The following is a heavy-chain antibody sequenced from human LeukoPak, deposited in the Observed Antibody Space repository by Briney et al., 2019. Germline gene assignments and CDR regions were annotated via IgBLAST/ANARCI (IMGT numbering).Heavy chain of an antibody. CDR3: AKDRQPSHSSGGYPLDY. J-gene: IGHJ4*02. CDR2: ISGNGGST. D-gene: IGHD6-19*01. V-gene: IGHV3-23*01. Sequence: PGGSLRLSCAASGFTFSSYAMSWVRQAPGKGLEWVSGISGNGGSTYYADSVKGRFTISRDNSKNTLYLQMNSLRAEDTAVYYCAKDRQPSHSSGGYPLDYWGQGTLVTVSS. CDR1: GFTFSSYA.